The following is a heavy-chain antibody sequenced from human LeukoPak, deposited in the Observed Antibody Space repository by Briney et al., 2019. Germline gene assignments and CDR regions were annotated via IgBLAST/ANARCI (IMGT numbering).Heavy chain of an antibody. Sequence: GSLRLSCAASGFPFTSYAMNWVRRAPGKGLEWVANIKQDGSEKYYVDSVKGRFTISRDNAKNSLYLQMNSLRAEDTAVYYCARVGSDSSSWYGRGNNWFDPWGQGTLVTVSS. CDR3: ARVGSDSSSWYGRGNNWFDP. CDR1: GFPFTSYA. V-gene: IGHV3-7*01. J-gene: IGHJ5*02. CDR2: IKQDGSEK. D-gene: IGHD6-13*01.